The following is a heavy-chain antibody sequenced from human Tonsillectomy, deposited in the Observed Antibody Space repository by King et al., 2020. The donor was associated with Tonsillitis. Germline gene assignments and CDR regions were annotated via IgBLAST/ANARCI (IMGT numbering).Heavy chain of an antibody. Sequence: VQLVESGGGLVQPGRSLRLSCRGSGFTFGDYAMSWFRQAPGKGLEWVGFIRSKAYGGTTEYAASVKGRFTISRDDSKSIAYLQMNSLKTEDTAVYYCSSHHYSSGWFTASFDYWGQGTLVTVSS. V-gene: IGHV3-49*03. CDR1: GFTFGDYA. CDR3: SSHHYSSGWFTASFDY. J-gene: IGHJ4*02. D-gene: IGHD6-19*01. CDR2: IRSKAYGGTT.